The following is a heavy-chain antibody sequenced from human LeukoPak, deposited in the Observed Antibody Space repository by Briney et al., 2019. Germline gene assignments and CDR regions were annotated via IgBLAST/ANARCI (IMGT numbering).Heavy chain of an antibody. CDR1: GASISSGYW. D-gene: IGHD6-19*01. CDR2: IYHSGST. CDR3: ARGPRSGWFIDY. Sequence: SETLSLTCAVSGASISSGYWWSWVRQPPGKGLEWIGEIYHSGSTNYNPSLKSRVTISVDTSKNQFSLKLSSVTAADTAVYYCARGPRSGWFIDYWGQGTLVTVSS. J-gene: IGHJ4*02. V-gene: IGHV4-4*02.